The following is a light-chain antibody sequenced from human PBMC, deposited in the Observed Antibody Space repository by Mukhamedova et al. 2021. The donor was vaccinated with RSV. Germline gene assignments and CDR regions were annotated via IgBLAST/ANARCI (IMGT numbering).Light chain of an antibody. CDR2: GAS. J-gene: IGKJ2*01. Sequence: GERATLSCRASQSISNTYLAWYQQKPGQAPRLLIYGASTRATVIPDRFSGGGSGTDFTLTISSLEPEDFAVYYCQRFGSSPLYTFG. V-gene: IGKV3-20*01. CDR3: QRFGSSPLYT. CDR1: QSISNTY.